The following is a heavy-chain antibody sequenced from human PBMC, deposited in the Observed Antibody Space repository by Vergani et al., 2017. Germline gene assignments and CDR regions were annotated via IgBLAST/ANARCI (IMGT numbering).Heavy chain of an antibody. D-gene: IGHD5-12*01. CDR1: GFTFTAHG. Sequence: EVQLLESGGGSAQPGESLRLSCVASGFTFTAHGLNWVRQAPGKGLEWVSSISSSSSYIYYADSVKGRFTISRDNAKNSLYLQMNSLRAEDTAVYYCARGYSGYDFDYWGQGTLVTVSS. V-gene: IGHV3-21*01. CDR2: ISSSSSYI. J-gene: IGHJ4*02. CDR3: ARGYSGYDFDY.